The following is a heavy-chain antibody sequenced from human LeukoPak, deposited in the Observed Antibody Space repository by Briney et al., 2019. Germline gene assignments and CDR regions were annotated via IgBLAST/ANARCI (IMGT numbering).Heavy chain of an antibody. Sequence: GESLKFSCKGSGYSFTSYWIGWVRQMPGKGLEWMGIIYPGDSDTRYSPSFQGQVTISADKSISTAYLQWSSLKASDTAMYYCARTPYSSGWYAAFDIWGQGTMVTVSS. V-gene: IGHV5-51*01. CDR2: IYPGDSDT. J-gene: IGHJ3*02. CDR3: ARTPYSSGWYAAFDI. CDR1: GYSFTSYW. D-gene: IGHD6-19*01.